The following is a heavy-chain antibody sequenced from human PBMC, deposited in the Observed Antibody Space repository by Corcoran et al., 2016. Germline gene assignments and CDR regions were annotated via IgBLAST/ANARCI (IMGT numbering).Heavy chain of an antibody. CDR2: IKSKTDGGTT. Sequence: EVQLVESGGGLVKPGGSLRLSCAASGFTFSNAWMNWVRQAPGKGLEWVGRIKSKTDGGTTDYAAPVKGRFTISRDDSKNTLYLQMNSLKTEDTALYYCTTGLGCSGGSCYGLPDYWGQGTLVTVSS. J-gene: IGHJ4*02. CDR1: GFTFSNAW. V-gene: IGHV3-15*07. CDR3: TTGLGCSGGSCYGLPDY. D-gene: IGHD2-15*01.